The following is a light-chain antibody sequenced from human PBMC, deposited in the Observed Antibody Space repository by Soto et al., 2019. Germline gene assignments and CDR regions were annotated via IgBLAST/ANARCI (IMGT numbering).Light chain of an antibody. Sequence: EIVLTQSPGTLSLSPGERATLSCRASQSVSSSYLAWYQQKPGQAPRLLIYVASSRATGIPDRFSGSGSGTGFTLTISRLEREEFAVYYCQQYGSSLFTFGHGTKVYIK. CDR2: VAS. V-gene: IGKV3-20*01. J-gene: IGKJ3*01. CDR1: QSVSSSY. CDR3: QQYGSSLFT.